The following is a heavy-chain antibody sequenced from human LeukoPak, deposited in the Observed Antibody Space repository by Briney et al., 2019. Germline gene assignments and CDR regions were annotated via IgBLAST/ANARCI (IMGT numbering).Heavy chain of an antibody. J-gene: IGHJ4*02. CDR3: ARTALGSNYFDY. CDR2: IYYSGST. D-gene: IGHD7-27*01. Sequence: SETLSLTCTVSGGSIRSSYYYWGWIRQPPGKGLEWIGSIYYSGSTYYNPSLKSRVTISVDTSKIQFSLKLSSVTATDTAVYYCARTALGSNYFDYWGQGTLVIVSS. CDR1: GGSIRSSYYY. V-gene: IGHV4-39*01.